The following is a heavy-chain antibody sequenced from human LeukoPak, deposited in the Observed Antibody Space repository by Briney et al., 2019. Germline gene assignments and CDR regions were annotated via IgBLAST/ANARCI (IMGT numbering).Heavy chain of an antibody. V-gene: IGHV6-1*01. D-gene: IGHD5-12*01. J-gene: IGHJ6*02. CDR2: TYYRSKWYN. CDR1: GDSVSSNSTA. CDR3: ARDRWLRWGDYYYYGMDV. Sequence: SQTLSLTCAISGDSVSSNSTAWNWITQSPSRGLEWLGRTYYRSKWYNDYAVSVKSRITINPDTSKNQFSLQLNSVTPEDTAVYYCARDRWLRWGDYYYYGMDVWGQGTTVTVSS.